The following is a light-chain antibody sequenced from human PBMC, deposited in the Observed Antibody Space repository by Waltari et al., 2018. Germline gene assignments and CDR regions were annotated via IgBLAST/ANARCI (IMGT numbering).Light chain of an antibody. CDR2: SAS. CDR1: QGISSY. Sequence: DIQFTQSPSFLSASVGDRVTITCRASQGISSYLAWYQQKPGRAPKLLIYSASTLQSGVPSRFSGSGSGTEFTLTISSLQPEDFATYYCQKLNSYPPTTFGQGTRLEIK. J-gene: IGKJ5*01. CDR3: QKLNSYPPTT. V-gene: IGKV1-9*01.